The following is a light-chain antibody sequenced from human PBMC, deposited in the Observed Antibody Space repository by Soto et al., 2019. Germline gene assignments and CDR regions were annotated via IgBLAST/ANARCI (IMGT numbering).Light chain of an antibody. Sequence: EIVLTQSPGTLSLSPGERATRSCRASQSVSSSYLAWYQQKPGQAPRLLIYGASSRATGIPDRFSGSESGTDFTLTISRLEPEDFAVYYCQQYGSSPYTFGQGTKLEIK. CDR1: QSVSSSY. V-gene: IGKV3-20*01. J-gene: IGKJ2*01. CDR3: QQYGSSPYT. CDR2: GAS.